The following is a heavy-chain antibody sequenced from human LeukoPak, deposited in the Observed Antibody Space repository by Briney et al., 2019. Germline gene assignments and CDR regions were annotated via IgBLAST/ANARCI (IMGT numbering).Heavy chain of an antibody. Sequence: EASVKVSCKASGYTFTGYYMHWVRQAPGQGLEWMGWINPNSGGTNYAQKFQGRVTMTRDTSISTAYMELSRLRSDDTAMYYCARDQGGGSAFDIWGQGTMVTVSS. CDR3: ARDQGGGSAFDI. CDR1: GYTFTGYY. D-gene: IGHD1-26*01. CDR2: INPNSGGT. J-gene: IGHJ3*02. V-gene: IGHV1-2*02.